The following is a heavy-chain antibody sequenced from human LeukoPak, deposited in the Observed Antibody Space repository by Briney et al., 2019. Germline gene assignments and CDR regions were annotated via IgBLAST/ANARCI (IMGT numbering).Heavy chain of an antibody. V-gene: IGHV5-51*01. CDR1: GYTFTSYW. CDR3: ARAFYGTGTVDY. D-gene: IGHD1-1*01. CDR2: IYPGDSDT. J-gene: IGHJ4*02. Sequence: GESLKISCQGSGYTFTSYWIGWVRQMPGKGLEWVGIIYPGDSDTRYSPSFQGQVTISGDKSINTVFLQWSGLQASDTAMYYCARAFYGTGTVDYWGQGTLVTVSS.